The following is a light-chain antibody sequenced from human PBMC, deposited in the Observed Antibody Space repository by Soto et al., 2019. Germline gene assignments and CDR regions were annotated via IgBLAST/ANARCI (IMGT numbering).Light chain of an antibody. CDR3: QQYGNSPRT. J-gene: IGKJ1*01. CDR1: ERLSSVY. V-gene: IGKV3-20*01. Sequence: EIVLTQSPGTLSLSPGERATLSCRASERLSSVYLAWYQQRPGQPPRLLIYGASSRATGIPDRFSGSGSGTDFTLTISRLEPEDFAVYYCQQYGNSPRTFGQGTKVDIK. CDR2: GAS.